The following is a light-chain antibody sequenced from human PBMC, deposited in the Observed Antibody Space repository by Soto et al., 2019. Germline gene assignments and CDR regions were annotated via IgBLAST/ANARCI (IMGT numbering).Light chain of an antibody. V-gene: IGLV2-14*01. CDR3: SSFTTSTAWV. CDR2: EVS. Sequence: SVLTQPASVSGSPGQSITISCTGASSDVGNCNCVSWYQQHPGKAPKLMIYEVSNRPSGVSDRFSGSKAGNTASLTISGLQAEDEADNYCSSFTTSTAWVFGGWTKVTVL. J-gene: IGLJ3*02. CDR1: SSDVGNCNC.